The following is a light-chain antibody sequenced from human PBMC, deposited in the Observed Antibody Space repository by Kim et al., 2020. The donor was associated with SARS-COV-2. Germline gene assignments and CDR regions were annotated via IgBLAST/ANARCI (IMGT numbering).Light chain of an antibody. J-gene: IGKJ1*01. CDR1: HIITDS. CDR3: QQYNTYWT. Sequence: DIQMTQSPSTLSASVGDRVTITCRASHIITDSVAWYQQKPRKAPKLLISEASTLESGVPSRFSGSRSRSGSEFTLTISSLQPDDSATYYCQQYNTYWTFGQGTKVDIK. V-gene: IGKV1-5*03. CDR2: EAS.